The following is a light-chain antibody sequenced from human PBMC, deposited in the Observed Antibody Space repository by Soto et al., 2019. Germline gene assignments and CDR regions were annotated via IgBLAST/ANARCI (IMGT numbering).Light chain of an antibody. V-gene: IGKV3-20*01. CDR3: QQYGNSTIT. CDR1: ERIYSAY. Sequence: EVVFTQSPGTLSLSRGERATLSCRASERIYSAYLGWYQQKLGQAPRLLIYGTSSRETGIPDRFSGSGAGTDCTRTISRLEPEDFAVDYCQQYGNSTITFGQGTRLEI. J-gene: IGKJ5*01. CDR2: GTS.